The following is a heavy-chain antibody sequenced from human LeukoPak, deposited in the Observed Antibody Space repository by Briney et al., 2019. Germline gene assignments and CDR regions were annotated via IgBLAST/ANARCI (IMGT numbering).Heavy chain of an antibody. CDR3: ARGRHYYDSSDYYYEGDAFDI. CDR2: INPSGGST. Sequence: ASVKVSCKASGGTFSSYAISWVRQAPGQGLEWMGIINPSGGSTSYAQKFQGRVTMTRDMSTSTVYMELSSLRSEDTAVYYCARGRHYYDSSDYYYEGDAFDIWGQGTMVTVSS. J-gene: IGHJ3*02. CDR1: GGTFSSYA. D-gene: IGHD3-22*01. V-gene: IGHV1-46*01.